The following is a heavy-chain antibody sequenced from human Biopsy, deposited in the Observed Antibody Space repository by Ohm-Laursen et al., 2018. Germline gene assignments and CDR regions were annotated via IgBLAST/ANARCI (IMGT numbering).Heavy chain of an antibody. V-gene: IGHV1-69*13. J-gene: IGHJ4*02. CDR2: IIPFSGTI. Sequence: SVKVSCKASGYTFTTYYIHWVRQAPGQGLEWLGRIIPFSGTINYAQAFRGRVAITADESTSTVYLDLSSLRSEDTATYYCARRRGADFDYWGQGTLVTVSS. CDR1: GYTFTTYY. CDR3: ARRRGADFDY. D-gene: IGHD3-16*01.